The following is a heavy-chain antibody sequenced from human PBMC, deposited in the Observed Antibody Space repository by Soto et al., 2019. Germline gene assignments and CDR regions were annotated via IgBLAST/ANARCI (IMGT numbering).Heavy chain of an antibody. D-gene: IGHD3-10*01. J-gene: IGHJ6*02. CDR1: GFTFSSYA. V-gene: IGHV3-23*01. Sequence: EVQLLESGGGLVQPGGSLRLSCAASGFTFSSYAMSWVRQAPGKGLEWVSAISGSGGSTYYADSVKGRFTISRDNSKNTLYLQMNSLRAEDTAVYYCAKGYGSGSYGYYYYGMDVWGQGTTVTFSS. CDR2: ISGSGGST. CDR3: AKGYGSGSYGYYYYGMDV.